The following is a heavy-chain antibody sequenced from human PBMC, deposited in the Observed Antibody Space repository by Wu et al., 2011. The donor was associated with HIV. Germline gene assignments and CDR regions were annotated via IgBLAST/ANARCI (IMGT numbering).Heavy chain of an antibody. V-gene: IGHV5-51*03. Sequence: VQLVQSGAEVKKPGESLKISCKSSGHSFTTHWIGWVRQMPGKGLEWMGIIYPGDSDTRYCPSFRGQVTISADKSISTAYLQWNSLKASDTAIYYCATLSDSSGYYYFDYWGQGSLVTVSS. CDR1: GHSFTTHW. CDR3: ATLSDSSGYYYFDY. D-gene: IGHD3-22*01. CDR2: IYPGDSDT. J-gene: IGHJ4*02.